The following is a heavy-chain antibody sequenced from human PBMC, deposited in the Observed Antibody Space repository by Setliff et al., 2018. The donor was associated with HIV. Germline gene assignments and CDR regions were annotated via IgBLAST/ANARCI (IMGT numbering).Heavy chain of an antibody. CDR2: VYYSGST. J-gene: IGHJ2*01. D-gene: IGHD1-26*01. CDR3: ARAAYSGTYLWEPATDL. CDR1: GGSIEFSSYY. V-gene: IGHV4-39*01. Sequence: LSLTCSVSGGSIEFSSYYWGWIRQPPGKGLEWIGSVYYSGSTYYNPSLKSRLTISVDTSTNKFSLKLSSVTAADTAVYYCARAAYSGTYLWEPATDLWGRGTLVTVSS.